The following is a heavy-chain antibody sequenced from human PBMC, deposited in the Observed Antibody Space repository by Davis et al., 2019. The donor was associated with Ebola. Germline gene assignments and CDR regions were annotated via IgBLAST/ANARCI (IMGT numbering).Heavy chain of an antibody. J-gene: IGHJ4*02. V-gene: IGHV4-39*01. D-gene: IGHD5-18*01. CDR2: IHSSGST. CDR1: GASISGTHYY. CDR3: AADAYSYGRYSDH. Sequence: PSETLSLTCSVSGASISGTHYYWGWIRQPPGKGLEWIGSIHSSGSTHFNPSLRSRVSISLDTSKKQFFLKLTSVTAADTAVFYCAADAYSYGRYSDHWGQGTLVTVSP.